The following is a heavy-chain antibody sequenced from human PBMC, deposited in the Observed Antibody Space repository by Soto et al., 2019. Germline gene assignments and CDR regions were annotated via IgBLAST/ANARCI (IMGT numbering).Heavy chain of an antibody. CDR2: IYYSGST. J-gene: IGHJ5*02. CDR1: GGSISSYY. CDR3: ARASIAARPGWFDP. Sequence: SETLSLTCTVSGGSISSYYWSWIRQPPGKGLEWIGYIYYSGSTNYNPSLKSRVTISVDTSKNQFSLKLSPVTAADTAVYYCARASIAARPGWFDPWGQGTLVTVSS. V-gene: IGHV4-59*01. D-gene: IGHD6-6*01.